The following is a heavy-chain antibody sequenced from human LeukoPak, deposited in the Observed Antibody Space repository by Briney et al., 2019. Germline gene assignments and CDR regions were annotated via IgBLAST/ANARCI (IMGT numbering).Heavy chain of an antibody. CDR2: FKHSRST. D-gene: IGHD6-13*01. CDR3: ARGPSRAAGTWAYYYHGMDV. V-gene: IGHV4-34*01. Sequence: SETLSLTRAVYGGSFSGYYWSWIRQPPGKELEWIGEFKHSRSTNYNPSLRSRVTISVATSKNQFSLKLSSVTAPDTAVYYCARGPSRAAGTWAYYYHGMDVWGQGTTVAVS. CDR1: GGSFSGYY. J-gene: IGHJ6*02.